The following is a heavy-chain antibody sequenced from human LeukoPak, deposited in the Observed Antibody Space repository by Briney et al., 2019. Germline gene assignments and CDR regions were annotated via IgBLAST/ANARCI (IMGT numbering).Heavy chain of an antibody. Sequence: GGSLRLSCAASGFTFSRYWMNWVRQAPGKGLEWVANIKQDGGAENYVDSVKGRFTVSRDNAKNSLYLQMNSLRADDTAVYYCAKQAPPHNCPVGGIDYWGQGIPVTVSS. CDR1: GFTFSRYW. CDR2: IKQDGGAE. D-gene: IGHD3-16*01. V-gene: IGHV3-7*01. J-gene: IGHJ4*02. CDR3: AKQAPPHNCPVGGIDY.